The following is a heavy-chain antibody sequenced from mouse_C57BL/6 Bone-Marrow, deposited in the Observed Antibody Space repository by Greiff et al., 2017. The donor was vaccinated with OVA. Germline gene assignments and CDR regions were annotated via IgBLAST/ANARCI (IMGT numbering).Heavy chain of an antibody. Sequence: EVKLVESEGGLVQPGSSMKLSCTASGFTFSDYYMAWVRQVPEKGLEWVANINYDGSSTYYLDSLKSRFIISRDNAKNILYLQMSSLKSEDTATYYCAREGSTVVYYWYFDVWGTGTTVTVSS. D-gene: IGHD1-1*01. CDR2: INYDGSST. CDR3: AREGSTVVYYWYFDV. J-gene: IGHJ1*03. CDR1: GFTFSDYY. V-gene: IGHV5-16*01.